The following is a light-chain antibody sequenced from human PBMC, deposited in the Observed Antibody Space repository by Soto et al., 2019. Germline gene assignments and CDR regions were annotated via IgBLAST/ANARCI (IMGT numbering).Light chain of an antibody. CDR1: QGISSY. Sequence: AIRMTQSPSSLSASTGDRVTITCRASQGISSYLAWYQQKPGKAPKLLIYAASTLQSGVPSRFSGSGSGTDFTLTISSLQPEDFATYYCQQLNSYSTFGQGTRLEIK. J-gene: IGKJ5*01. CDR3: QQLNSYST. CDR2: AAS. V-gene: IGKV1-8*01.